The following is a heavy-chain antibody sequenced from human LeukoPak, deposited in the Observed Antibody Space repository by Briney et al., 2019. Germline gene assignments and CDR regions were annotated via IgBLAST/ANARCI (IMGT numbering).Heavy chain of an antibody. D-gene: IGHD6-13*01. CDR3: AKVGGSSWYIDY. CDR1: GFTFSRYW. CDR2: ISGSGGST. J-gene: IGHJ4*02. V-gene: IGHV3-23*01. Sequence: GGSLRLSCAVSGFTFSRYWMSWVRQAPGKGLEWVSAISGSGGSTYYADSVKGRFTISRDNSKNTLYLQMNSLRAEDTAVYYCAKVGGSSWYIDYWGQGTLVTVSS.